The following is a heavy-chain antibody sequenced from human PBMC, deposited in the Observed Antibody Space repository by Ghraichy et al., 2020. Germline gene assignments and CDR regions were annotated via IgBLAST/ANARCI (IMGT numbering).Heavy chain of an antibody. V-gene: IGHV4-61*01. CDR3: ARDRLGPDYYYYGMDV. J-gene: IGHJ6*02. CDR1: GGSVSSGSYY. D-gene: IGHD1-26*01. Sequence: LSLTCTVSGGSVSSGSYYWSWIRQPPGKGLEWIGYIYYSGSTNYNPSLKSRVTISVDTSKNQFSLKLSSVTAADTAVYYCARDRLGPDYYYYGMDVWGQGTTVTVSS. CDR2: IYYSGST.